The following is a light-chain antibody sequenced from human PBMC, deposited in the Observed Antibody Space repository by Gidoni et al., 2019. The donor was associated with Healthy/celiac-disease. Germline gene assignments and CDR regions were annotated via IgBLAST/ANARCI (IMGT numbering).Light chain of an antibody. CDR2: DAS. CDR3: QQRSNWPPVFT. Sequence: EIVLTPSPATLSLSPGERATLSCRASQSVSSYLAWYQQKPGQAPGLLIYDASNRATGIPARFSGSGSGTDFTLTISSLEPEDFAVYYCQQRSNWPPVFTFGPGTKVDIK. V-gene: IGKV3-11*01. J-gene: IGKJ3*01. CDR1: QSVSSY.